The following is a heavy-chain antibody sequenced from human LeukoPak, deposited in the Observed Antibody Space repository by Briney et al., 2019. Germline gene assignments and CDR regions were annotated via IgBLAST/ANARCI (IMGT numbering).Heavy chain of an antibody. D-gene: IGHD2-15*01. CDR2: TRDDASKT. Sequence: TGGSLTLSCTGSGFTFRSYGMHWVRQAPGKGLEWVAYTRDDASKTWYGGSVKGRFTISRDNSKNTLYLHMNSVRGGDTAMYYCANGDCRGGRCSSGAHWGQGTLVTVSS. CDR3: ANGDCRGGRCSSGAH. J-gene: IGHJ4*02. V-gene: IGHV3-30*02. CDR1: GFTFRSYG.